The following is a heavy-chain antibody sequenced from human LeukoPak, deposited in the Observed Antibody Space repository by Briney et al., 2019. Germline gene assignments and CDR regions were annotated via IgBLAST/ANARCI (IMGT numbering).Heavy chain of an antibody. D-gene: IGHD5-18*01. CDR2: ISNNGGST. V-gene: IGHV3-64D*06. Sequence: PGGSLRLSCSASGFTFSSYALHWVRQAPGKGLEYVSAISNNGGSTYYADAVKGRFTISRDNSKNTLYLQMNCLRAGDTAVYYCVRARGGYSYGYADYWGQGTLVTVSS. CDR1: GFTFSSYA. J-gene: IGHJ4*02. CDR3: VRARGGYSYGYADY.